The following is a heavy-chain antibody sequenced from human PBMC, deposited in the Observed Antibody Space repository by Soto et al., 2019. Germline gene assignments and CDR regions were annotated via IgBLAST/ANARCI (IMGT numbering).Heavy chain of an antibody. CDR2: IIHILGIA. J-gene: IGHJ3*02. V-gene: IGHV1-69*02. CDR3: ARPHSTIFGVVNRDDAFDI. Sequence: QVQLVQSGAEVKKPGSSVKVSCKASGGTFSSYTISWVRQAPGQGLEWMGRIIHILGIANYAQKFQGRVTITADKSTSTAYMELSSLRSEDTSVYYCARPHSTIFGVVNRDDAFDIWGQGTMVTVSS. CDR1: GGTFSSYT. D-gene: IGHD3-3*01.